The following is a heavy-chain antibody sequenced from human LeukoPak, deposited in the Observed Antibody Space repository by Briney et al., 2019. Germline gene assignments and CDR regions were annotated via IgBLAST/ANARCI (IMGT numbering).Heavy chain of an antibody. CDR2: ISSSGSTI. V-gene: IGHV3-11*04. CDR1: GFTFSDYY. Sequence: PGGSLRLSCAASGFTFSDYYMSWIRQAPGKGLEWVSYISSSGSTIYYADSVKGRFTISRDNAKNSLYLQMNSLRAEDTAVYYCATASTIFGVVIPHFDYWGQGTLVTVSS. J-gene: IGHJ4*02. CDR3: ATASTIFGVVIPHFDY. D-gene: IGHD3-3*01.